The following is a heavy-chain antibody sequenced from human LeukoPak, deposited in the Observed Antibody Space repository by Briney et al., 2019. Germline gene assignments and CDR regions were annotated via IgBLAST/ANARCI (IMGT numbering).Heavy chain of an antibody. CDR2: ISSSSSYI. CDR1: GFMFSSNW. Sequence: GGSLRLSCAASGFMFSSNWMSWVRQAPGKGLEWVSSISSSSSYIYYADSVKGRFTISRDNAKNSLYLQMNSLRAEDTAVYYCARDPIVVVPAASNHFDYWGQGTLVTVSS. CDR3: ARDPIVVVPAASNHFDY. J-gene: IGHJ4*02. V-gene: IGHV3-21*01. D-gene: IGHD2-2*01.